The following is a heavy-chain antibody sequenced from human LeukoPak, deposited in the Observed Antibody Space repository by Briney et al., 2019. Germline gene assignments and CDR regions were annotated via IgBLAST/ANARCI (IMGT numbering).Heavy chain of an antibody. V-gene: IGHV4-38-2*02. D-gene: IGHD1-26*01. CDR1: GYSISSGYY. J-gene: IGHJ4*02. Sequence: NASETLSLTCTVSGYSISSGYYWTWIRQPPGKGLEWIGEINHSGNTNYNPSLKSRVTISVDTPKNQISLKLSSVTAADTAVYYCARKAVGETSNYFDYWGQGTLVTVSS. CDR3: ARKAVGETSNYFDY. CDR2: INHSGNT.